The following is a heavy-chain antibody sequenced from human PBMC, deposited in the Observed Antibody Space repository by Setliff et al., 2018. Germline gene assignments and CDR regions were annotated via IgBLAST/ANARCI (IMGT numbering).Heavy chain of an antibody. Sequence: SATLSLTCTVSGGSISSGGYYWSWIRQHPGKGLEWIGYFDYSGVTNYNPSLKSVVTVSADTSKNQFSLTLRSVTAADTAVYYCARAPHVSGNFGWFDPWGQGTLVTVSS. CDR1: GGSISSGGYY. CDR2: FDYSGVT. D-gene: IGHD3-10*01. J-gene: IGHJ5*02. CDR3: ARAPHVSGNFGWFDP. V-gene: IGHV4-31*01.